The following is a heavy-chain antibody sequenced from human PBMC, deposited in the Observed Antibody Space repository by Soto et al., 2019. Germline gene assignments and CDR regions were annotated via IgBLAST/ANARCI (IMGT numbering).Heavy chain of an antibody. D-gene: IGHD3-10*01. J-gene: IGHJ4*02. CDR2: IIPLFGTP. V-gene: IGHV1-69*01. Sequence: QVQLVQSGAEVKKPGSSVKVSCKISGGTFSNGAFSWVRQAPGQGLEWMGGIIPLFGTPNYAPKFQGRVTITADESSSTAYMELSSLTSEDTAMYYCASDRVGEMATGGYFDYWGQGTLVSVSS. CDR3: ASDRVGEMATGGYFDY. CDR1: GGTFSNGA.